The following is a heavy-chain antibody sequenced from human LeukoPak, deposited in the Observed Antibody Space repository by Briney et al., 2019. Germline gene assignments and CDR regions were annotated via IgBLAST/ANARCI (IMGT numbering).Heavy chain of an antibody. CDR3: ARDPESNWGWDLDY. Sequence: PGGSLRLSCAASGFTVSSYSMNWVRQVLGKGLEWVSHISSSGSMIWYGESVKGRFTISRDSAKNSLHLQMNSLRAEDTAVYYCARDPESNWGWDLDYWGQGTLVTVSS. CDR2: ISSSGSMI. V-gene: IGHV3-48*01. J-gene: IGHJ4*02. D-gene: IGHD7-27*01. CDR1: GFTVSSYS.